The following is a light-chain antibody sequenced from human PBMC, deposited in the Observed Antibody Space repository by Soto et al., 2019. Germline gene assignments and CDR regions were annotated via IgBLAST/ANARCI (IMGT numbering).Light chain of an antibody. V-gene: IGKV3-15*01. CDR3: QQYNVWPLT. J-gene: IGKJ4*01. Sequence: EIVMTQSPATLSVSPGERATLSCRASQSVSSNLAWYQQKPGQTPKLLIYVASTRATGIPARFSGSGSATEFTLTISSLQSEDFAVYYCQQYNVWPLTFGGGTKLEFK. CDR2: VAS. CDR1: QSVSSN.